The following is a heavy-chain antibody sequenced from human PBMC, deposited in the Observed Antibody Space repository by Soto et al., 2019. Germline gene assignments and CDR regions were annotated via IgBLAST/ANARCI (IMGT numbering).Heavy chain of an antibody. Sequence: LRLSCAASGFTFSDYYMSWIRQAPGKGLEWVSYISSSGSTIYYADSVKGRFTISRDNAKNSLYLQMNSLRAEDTAVYYCARGGYDFWSGYYVFDSVLNINDYWGQGTLVTVSS. CDR3: ARGGYDFWSGYYVFDSVLNINDY. J-gene: IGHJ4*02. D-gene: IGHD3-3*01. CDR2: ISSSGSTI. V-gene: IGHV3-11*01. CDR1: GFTFSDYY.